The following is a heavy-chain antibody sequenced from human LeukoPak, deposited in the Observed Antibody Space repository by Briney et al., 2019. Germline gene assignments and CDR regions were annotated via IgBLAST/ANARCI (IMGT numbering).Heavy chain of an antibody. CDR3: ARGIWSASSWYYLDH. Sequence: ASVKVSCKASGYTFTNYAILWVRQAPGQSLEWMGWVNCGNGHTKYSQKFQGRLTLTRDTSATTAYMELGSLRPEDTTVYYCARGIWSASSWYYLDHWGQGTVVTVSS. D-gene: IGHD6-13*01. CDR2: VNCGNGHT. J-gene: IGHJ4*02. V-gene: IGHV1-3*01. CDR1: GYTFTNYA.